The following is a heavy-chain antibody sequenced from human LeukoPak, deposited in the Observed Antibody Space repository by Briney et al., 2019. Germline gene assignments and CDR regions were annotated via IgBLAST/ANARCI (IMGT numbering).Heavy chain of an antibody. CDR1: GFTFSTYG. CDR2: ISYDGKNK. V-gene: IGHV3-30*03. CDR3: ERGGSYYATFYYFDY. J-gene: IGHJ4*02. D-gene: IGHD1-26*01. Sequence: GRSLRLSCAASGFTFSTYGMHWVRQAPGKGLEWVAVISYDGKNKYYADSVKGRFTISRDNSKNTLYLQMNSLRAEDTAVYYCERGGSYYATFYYFDYWGQGTLVTVSS.